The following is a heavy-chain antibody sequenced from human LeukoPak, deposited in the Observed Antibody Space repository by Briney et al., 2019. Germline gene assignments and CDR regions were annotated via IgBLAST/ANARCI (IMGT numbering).Heavy chain of an antibody. CDR2: IKQGGSEK. J-gene: IGHJ4*02. D-gene: IGHD6-13*01. CDR3: ARGGVYSSRGIDY. V-gene: IGHV3-7*04. CDR1: GFTFGTFW. Sequence: GGSLRLSCEASGFTFGTFWMSWVRQAPGKWLEWVANIKQGGSEKYYVDSVKGRFTISRDNAKNSLYLQMNSLRAEDTAVYYCARGGVYSSRGIDYWGQGTLITVSS.